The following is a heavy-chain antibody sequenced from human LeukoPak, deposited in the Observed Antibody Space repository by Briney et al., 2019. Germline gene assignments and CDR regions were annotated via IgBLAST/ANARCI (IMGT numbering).Heavy chain of an antibody. D-gene: IGHD6-19*01. CDR2: LTGSGGTT. CDR1: GFTFSSYA. J-gene: IGHJ3*02. CDR3: AKPVAGSSLGAFDI. Sequence: SGGSLRLSCAASGFTFSSYAMSWVRQAPGRGLEWVSGLTGSGGTTYYADSVKGRFTISRDNSRSTLYLQTNSLRAEDTAVYYCAKPVAGSSLGAFDIRGQGTMVTVSS. V-gene: IGHV3-23*01.